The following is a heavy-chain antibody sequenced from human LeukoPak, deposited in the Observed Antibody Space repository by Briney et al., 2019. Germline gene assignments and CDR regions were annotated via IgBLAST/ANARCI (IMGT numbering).Heavy chain of an antibody. J-gene: IGHJ4*02. CDR1: GFTFSDYY. D-gene: IGHD3-10*01. V-gene: IGHV3-11*01. CDR2: ISSSGSTI. CDR3: AKVRRGIGTPIDY. Sequence: GGSLRLSCAASGFTFSDYYMSWIRQAPGKGLEWVSYISSSGSTIYYADSVKDRFTISRDNAKNSLYLQMNSLRAEDTAVYYCAKVRRGIGTPIDYWGQGTLVTVSS.